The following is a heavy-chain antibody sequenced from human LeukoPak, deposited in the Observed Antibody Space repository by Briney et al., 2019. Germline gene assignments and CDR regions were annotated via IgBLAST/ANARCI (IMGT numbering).Heavy chain of an antibody. Sequence: PGGSLRLSCATSGFTFSAYSLTWVRQAPGKGLEWLSYISSSSTYIYYADSVKGRFSISRDNANDSPFLQMNSLTAEDTAVYFCARVAIGLAEYAQNENEYWGRGTLVIVSS. V-gene: IGHV3-21*01. CDR1: GFTFSAYS. J-gene: IGHJ4*01. CDR2: ISSSSTYI. CDR3: ARVAIGLAEYAQNENEY. D-gene: IGHD1-1*01.